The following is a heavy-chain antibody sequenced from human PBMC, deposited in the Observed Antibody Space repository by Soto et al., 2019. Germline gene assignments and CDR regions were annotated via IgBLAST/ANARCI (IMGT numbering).Heavy chain of an antibody. CDR2: IYYSGST. J-gene: IGHJ5*02. CDR3: ARDSERYYYDSSGYSWFDP. CDR1: GGSISSYY. V-gene: IGHV4-59*01. Sequence: QVQLQESGPGLVKPSETLSLTCTVSGGSISSYYWSWIRQPPGKGLEWIGYIYYSGSTNYNPSLKSRVTISVDTSKNQFSLKLSSVTAADTAVYYCARDSERYYYDSSGYSWFDPWGQGTLVTVSS. D-gene: IGHD3-22*01.